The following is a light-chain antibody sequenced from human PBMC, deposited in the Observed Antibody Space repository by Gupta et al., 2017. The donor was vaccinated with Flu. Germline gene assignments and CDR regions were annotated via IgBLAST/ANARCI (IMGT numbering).Light chain of an antibody. Sequence: DIVMTQSQDSLAVSLGERATINCKSSQNILYSSNNKHYLAWYQQKPVQPPKLLIYWASTREPGVPDRFRWSGPGTDFTLTSSSLQHEHVPVYYGQQDYNTRTFGGGTKVEIK. V-gene: IGKV4-1*01. CDR2: WAS. J-gene: IGKJ4*01. CDR1: QNILYSSNNKHY. CDR3: QQDYNTRT.